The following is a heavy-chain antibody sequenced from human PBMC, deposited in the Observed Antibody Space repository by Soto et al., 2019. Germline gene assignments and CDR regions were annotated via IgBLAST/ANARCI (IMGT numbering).Heavy chain of an antibody. J-gene: IGHJ4*02. CDR3: ARVDELTAGYFDY. CDR2: IKQDGSEK. CDR1: GFTFSSYW. V-gene: IGHV3-7*01. Sequence: GGSLRLSCAASGFTFSSYWISWVRQAPGKGLEWVANIKQDGSEKYYVDSVKGRFTISRDNAKNSLYLQMNSLRAEDTAVYYCARVDELTAGYFDYWGQGTLVTVSS. D-gene: IGHD1-26*01.